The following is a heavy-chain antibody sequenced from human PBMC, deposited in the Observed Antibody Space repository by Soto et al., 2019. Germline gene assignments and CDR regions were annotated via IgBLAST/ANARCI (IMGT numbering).Heavy chain of an antibody. Sequence: SETLSLTCAVSSGTISSSNWWTWVRQPPGKGLEWIGEINQSGSPNYNPSLRSRVTISVDKSKSQFFLKLSSVTAADTAIYFCARVLVVSAEYYLDYWGQGALVTVSS. D-gene: IGHD2-15*01. CDR1: SGTISSSNW. CDR2: INQSGSP. V-gene: IGHV4-4*02. J-gene: IGHJ4*02. CDR3: ARVLVVSAEYYLDY.